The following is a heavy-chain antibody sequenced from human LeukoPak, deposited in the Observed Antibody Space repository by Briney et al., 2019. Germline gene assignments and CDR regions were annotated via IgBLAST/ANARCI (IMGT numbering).Heavy chain of an antibody. Sequence: ASVKVSCKASGYTITTYGINWVRQAPGQGLEWMGWISAYNGVSKYAQKFQGRVTMTTETSTTTAYMELRSLRSDDTAVYLCARGQSSVGGDYYYYFGMDVWGQGTTVTVSS. CDR3: ARGQSSVGGDYYYYFGMDV. CDR2: ISAYNGVS. D-gene: IGHD6-19*01. CDR1: GYTITTYG. V-gene: IGHV1-18*01. J-gene: IGHJ6*02.